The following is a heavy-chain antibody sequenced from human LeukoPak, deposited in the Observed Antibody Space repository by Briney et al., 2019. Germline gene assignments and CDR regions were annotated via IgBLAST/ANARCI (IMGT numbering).Heavy chain of an antibody. CDR1: GFTVSSNY. D-gene: IGHD3-22*01. Sequence: GGSLRLSCAASGFTVSSNYMSWVRQAPGKGLEWVSVIYSGGSTYYADSVKGRFTISRDNSKNTLYLQMNSLRAEDTAVYYCARASVYDSSGYWFDYWGQGTLVTVST. CDR3: ARASVYDSSGYWFDY. CDR2: IYSGGST. J-gene: IGHJ4*02. V-gene: IGHV3-66*01.